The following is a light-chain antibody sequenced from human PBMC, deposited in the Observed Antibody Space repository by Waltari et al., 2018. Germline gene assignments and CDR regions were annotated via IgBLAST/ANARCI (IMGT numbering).Light chain of an antibody. CDR2: GAS. CDR3: QHYVSLPVT. V-gene: IGKV3-20*01. J-gene: IGKJ1*01. CDR1: QSVGRS. Sequence: EVVLTQSPGTLSLSQGERATLSCRASQSVGRSLAWYQQKPGQAPRLLIYGASSRATGIPDRFSGGGSGTDFSLTISRLEPEDFAAYHCQHYVSLPVTFGQGTKVEIK.